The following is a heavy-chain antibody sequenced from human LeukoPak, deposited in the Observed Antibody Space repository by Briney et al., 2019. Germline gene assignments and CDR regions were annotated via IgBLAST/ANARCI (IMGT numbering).Heavy chain of an antibody. V-gene: IGHV4-61*05. CDR1: GGSISSTTYY. J-gene: IGHJ4*02. CDR2: IYYSGST. D-gene: IGHD3-3*02. Sequence: SETLSLTCTVSGGSISSTTYYWGWIRQPPGKGLEWIGYIYYSGSTNYNPSLKSRVTMSVDTSKNQFSLKLSSVTAADTAVYYCARTFSKDYYFDYWGQGTLVTVSS. CDR3: ARTFSKDYYFDY.